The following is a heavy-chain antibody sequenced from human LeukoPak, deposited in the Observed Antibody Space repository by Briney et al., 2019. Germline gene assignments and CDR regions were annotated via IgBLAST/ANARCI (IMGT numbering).Heavy chain of an antibody. D-gene: IGHD6-19*01. V-gene: IGHV3-48*04. CDR2: ISSSSSTI. CDR1: GFTFSSYS. CDR3: ASSGRYRNAFDI. J-gene: IGHJ3*02. Sequence: GGSLRLSCAASGFTFSSYSMNWVRQAPGKGLEWVSYISSSSSTIYYADSVKGRFTISRDNAKNSLYLQMNSLRAEDSAVYYCASSGRYRNAFDIWGQGTMVTVSS.